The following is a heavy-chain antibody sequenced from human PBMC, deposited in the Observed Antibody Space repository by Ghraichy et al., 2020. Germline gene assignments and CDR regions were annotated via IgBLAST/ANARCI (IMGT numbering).Heavy chain of an antibody. Sequence: ASVKVSCKASGYTFTGYYMHWVRQAPGQGLEWMGWINPNSGGTNYAQKFQGRVTMTRDTSISTAYMELSRLRSDDTAVYYCARDPAAAGTLNWFDPWGQGTLVTVSS. J-gene: IGHJ5*02. CDR2: INPNSGGT. CDR3: ARDPAAAGTLNWFDP. D-gene: IGHD6-13*01. CDR1: GYTFTGYY. V-gene: IGHV1-2*02.